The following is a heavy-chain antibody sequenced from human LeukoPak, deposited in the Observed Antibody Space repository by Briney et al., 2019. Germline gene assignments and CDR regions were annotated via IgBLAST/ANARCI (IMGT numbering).Heavy chain of an antibody. CDR1: GGSISSGDYY. CDR2: IYYSGST. CDR3: ARTPVIAARPKAKYYFDY. Sequence: SQTLSLTCTVSGGSISSGDYYWSWIRQPPGKGLEWIGYIYYSGSTYYNPSLKSRVTISVDTSKNQFSLKLSSVTAADTAVYYCARTPVIAARPKAKYYFDYWGQGTLVTVSS. J-gene: IGHJ4*02. V-gene: IGHV4-30-4*08. D-gene: IGHD6-6*01.